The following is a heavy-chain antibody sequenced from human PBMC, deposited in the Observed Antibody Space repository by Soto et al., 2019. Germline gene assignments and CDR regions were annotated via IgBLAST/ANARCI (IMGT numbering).Heavy chain of an antibody. D-gene: IGHD4-17*01. CDR1: GFTFSSYG. V-gene: IGHV3-30*03. Sequence: GGSLRLSCAASGFTFSSYGMHWVRQAPGKGLEWVAVISYDGSNKYYADSVKGRFTISRDNSKNTLYLQMNSLRAEDTAVYYCASPPTVTTQLDYWGQGTLVTVSS. CDR3: ASPPTVTTQLDY. CDR2: ISYDGSNK. J-gene: IGHJ4*02.